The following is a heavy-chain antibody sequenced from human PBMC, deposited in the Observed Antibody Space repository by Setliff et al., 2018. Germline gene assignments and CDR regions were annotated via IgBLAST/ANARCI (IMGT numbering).Heavy chain of an antibody. Sequence: GGSLRLSCAASGFNFNSYSMNWVRQAPGKGLEWVSYMSHTSMIYYADSVKGRFTISRDSAKNSLYLQLNSLRAEDTAMYYCARGRIRLPDYWGQGTLVTVSS. CDR2: MSHTSMI. J-gene: IGHJ4*02. V-gene: IGHV3-48*01. D-gene: IGHD4-17*01. CDR1: GFNFNSYS. CDR3: ARGRIRLPDY.